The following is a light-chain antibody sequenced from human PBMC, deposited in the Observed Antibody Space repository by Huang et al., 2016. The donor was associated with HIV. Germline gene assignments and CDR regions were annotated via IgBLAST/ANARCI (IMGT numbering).Light chain of an antibody. V-gene: IGKV3-15*01. J-gene: IGKJ1*01. CDR3: QQYNNWLA. CDR2: GAS. CDR1: QTVNSN. Sequence: EIVMTQSPATLSVSPGERATHSCRASQTVNSNLAWYQHKPGQAPRLLIYGASTRATGVPARFRGSVSGTKFTLTISSLQSEDFAVYYCQQYNNWLAFGQGTKVEIK.